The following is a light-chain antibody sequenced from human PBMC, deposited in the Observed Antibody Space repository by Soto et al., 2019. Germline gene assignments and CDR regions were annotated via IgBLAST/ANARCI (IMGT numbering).Light chain of an antibody. Sequence: DIQMTQSPSSLSASEGDRVTITCRASQGIRNDLGWYQQKPGKAPKRLVYAASSLQSGVPSRFGGSGSGTEFTLTISSLQPEDFVTYYCQQSYTTPLTFGGGTKVDIK. V-gene: IGKV1-17*01. CDR2: AAS. CDR3: QQSYTTPLT. J-gene: IGKJ4*01. CDR1: QGIRND.